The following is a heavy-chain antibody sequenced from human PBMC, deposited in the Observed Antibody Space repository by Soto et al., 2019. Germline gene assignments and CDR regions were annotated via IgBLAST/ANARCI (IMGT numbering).Heavy chain of an antibody. CDR1: GFTISDYA. Sequence: GGSLRLSCAASGFTISDYAMNWVRQSPGKGLEWVSAISGSGGRTYYVDSVKGRFTVSRDNSKNTVFLQMTSLRVEDTALYYCAKRRGDNSGHFDNWGQGTLVTVSS. D-gene: IGHD3-22*01. CDR3: AKRRGDNSGHFDN. J-gene: IGHJ4*02. V-gene: IGHV3-23*01. CDR2: ISGSGGRT.